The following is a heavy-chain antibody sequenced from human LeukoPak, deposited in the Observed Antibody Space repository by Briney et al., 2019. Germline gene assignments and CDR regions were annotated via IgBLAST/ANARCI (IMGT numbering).Heavy chain of an antibody. CDR2: ISSSSSTI. Sequence: PGGSLRLSCAASGFTFSSYGMTWVRQAPGKGLEWVSYISSSSSTIYYADSVKGRFTISRDNSKNTLYLQMNNLRAEDSAVYYCAKDLSGYGPYWYFDLWGRGTLVTVSS. V-gene: IGHV3-48*04. J-gene: IGHJ2*01. CDR3: AKDLSGYGPYWYFDL. D-gene: IGHD6-25*01. CDR1: GFTFSSYG.